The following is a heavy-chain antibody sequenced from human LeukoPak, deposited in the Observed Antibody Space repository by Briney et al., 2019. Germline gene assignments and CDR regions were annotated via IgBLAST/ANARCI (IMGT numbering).Heavy chain of an antibody. Sequence: GGSLRLSCAATGITFSGYAMSWVRQAPGKGLEWVSAISGSGGSTYYADSVKGRFTISSDTSKNTLYLQMNSLRAEDTARYYCAKAQSNTYYDILTGYYHDYWGQGTLVTVSS. CDR1: GITFSGYA. CDR3: AKAQSNTYYDILTGYYHDY. CDR2: ISGSGGST. D-gene: IGHD3-9*01. J-gene: IGHJ4*02. V-gene: IGHV3-23*01.